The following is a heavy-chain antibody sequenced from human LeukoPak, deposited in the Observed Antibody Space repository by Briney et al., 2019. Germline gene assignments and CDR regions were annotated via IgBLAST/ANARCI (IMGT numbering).Heavy chain of an antibody. V-gene: IGHV3-23*01. D-gene: IGHD2-2*01. J-gene: IGHJ4*02. CDR2: LSTGAYT. CDR1: GFSFSSNA. CDR3: AKERGYCSSTNCYGASDY. Sequence: GGSLRLSCAASGFSFSSNAMSWVRQAPGKGLEWVSTLSTGAYTYYADSVKGRFTISRDGSKNTLYLQMNSLRAEDTALYYCAKERGYCSSTNCYGASDYWGQGTLVTVSS.